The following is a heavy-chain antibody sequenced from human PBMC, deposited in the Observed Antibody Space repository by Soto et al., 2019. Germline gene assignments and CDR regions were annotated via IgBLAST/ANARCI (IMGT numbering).Heavy chain of an antibody. CDR2: IRSKAYGGTT. D-gene: IGHD3-10*01. CDR1: GFTFGDYA. V-gene: IGHV3-49*03. Sequence: GGSLRLSCTASGFTFGDYAMSWFRQAPGKGLEWVGFIRSKAYGGTTEYAASVKGRFTISRDDSKSIAYLQMNSLKTEDTAVYYCTRFQLWFGPVGESSGRYFDYWGQGTLVTAPQ. J-gene: IGHJ4*02. CDR3: TRFQLWFGPVGESSGRYFDY.